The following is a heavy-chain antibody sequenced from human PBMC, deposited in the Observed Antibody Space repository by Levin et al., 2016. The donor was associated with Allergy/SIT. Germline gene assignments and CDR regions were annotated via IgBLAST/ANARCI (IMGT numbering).Heavy chain of an antibody. D-gene: IGHD2-21*02. Sequence: WVRQAPGQGLEWMGGIIPIFGTANYAQKFQGRVTITADESTSTAYMELSSLRSEDTAVYYCARAGIVVVTAIADDAFDIWGQGTMVTVSS. J-gene: IGHJ3*02. CDR2: IIPIFGTA. CDR3: ARAGIVVVTAIADDAFDI. V-gene: IGHV1-69*01.